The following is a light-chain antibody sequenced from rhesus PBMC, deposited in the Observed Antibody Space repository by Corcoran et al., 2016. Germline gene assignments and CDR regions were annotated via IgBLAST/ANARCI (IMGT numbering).Light chain of an antibody. V-gene: IGKV1S3*01. Sequence: DIQMTQSPSSLSASVGDTVTITCRASQGIGNFLAWYQQKPGKTPKPLFFYASTLEGGVPSRFSVCGSGTDFTLTISSLPPEDVAIYYCQQHNNFPRTFGQGAKVEIQ. CDR2: YAS. J-gene: IGKJ1*01. CDR3: QQHNNFPRT. CDR1: QGIGNF.